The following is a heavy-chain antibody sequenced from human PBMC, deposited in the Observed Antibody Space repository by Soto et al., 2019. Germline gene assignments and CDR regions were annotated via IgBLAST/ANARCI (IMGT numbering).Heavy chain of an antibody. V-gene: IGHV1-18*01. Sequence: QVHLVQSGAEVKEPGASVKVSCKASGYTFSDFGISWVRQAPGQGLEWMGWISPYNGDTKYTRKLQGRVTMTTDTPTGPANMELRGLRSDDTAVYYCAREYCSGGSCYGVDYGGQGTLVTVSS. CDR2: ISPYNGDT. D-gene: IGHD2-15*01. CDR3: AREYCSGGSCYGVDY. CDR1: GYTFSDFG. J-gene: IGHJ4*02.